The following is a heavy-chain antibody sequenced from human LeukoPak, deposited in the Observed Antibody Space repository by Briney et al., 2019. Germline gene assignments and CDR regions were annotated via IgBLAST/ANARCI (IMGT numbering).Heavy chain of an antibody. CDR3: ARDGEMATFDY. CDR2: IKQDGSEK. V-gene: IGHV3-7*05. J-gene: IGHJ4*02. Sequence: GGPLRLSCAASGFTFSSYWMSCVRQAPGKGLEWVANIKQDGSEKYYVDSVKGRFTISRDNAKNSLYLQMNSLRAEDTAVYYCARDGEMATFDYWGQGTLVTVSS. CDR1: GFTFSSYW. D-gene: IGHD5-24*01.